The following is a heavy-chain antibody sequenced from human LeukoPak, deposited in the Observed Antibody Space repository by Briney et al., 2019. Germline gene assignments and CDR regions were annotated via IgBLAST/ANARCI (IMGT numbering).Heavy chain of an antibody. CDR3: ARAASGTFDY. Sequence: GGSLRLSCAASGFTSSGDRMNWVRQAPGKGLEWVSSISSSSSSIYYADSVRGRFTISRDNAKNSLYLQMNSLRAEDTAVYYCARAASGTFDYWGQGTLVTVSS. CDR2: ISSSSSSI. J-gene: IGHJ4*02. CDR1: GFTSSGDR. V-gene: IGHV3-21*01. D-gene: IGHD1-14*01.